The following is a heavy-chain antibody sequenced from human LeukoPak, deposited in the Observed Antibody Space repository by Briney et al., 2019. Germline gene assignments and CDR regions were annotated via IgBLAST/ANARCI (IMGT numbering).Heavy chain of an antibody. CDR2: IYYSGST. CDR3: ARAGYVGVYFDY. CDR1: GGSISSGGYY. V-gene: IGHV4-31*03. Sequence: PSQTLSLTCTVSGGSISSGGYYWSWIRQHPGKGLEWIGYIYYSGSTYYNPSLKSRVTISVDTSKNQFSLKLSSVTAADTAVYYCARAGYVGVYFDYWGQGTLDTVSS. D-gene: IGHD5-12*01. J-gene: IGHJ4*02.